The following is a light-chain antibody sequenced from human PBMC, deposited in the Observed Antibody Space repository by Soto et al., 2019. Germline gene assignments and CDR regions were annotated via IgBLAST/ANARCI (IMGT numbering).Light chain of an antibody. CDR2: GAS. J-gene: IGKJ1*01. CDR3: QQYDTSLWT. V-gene: IGKV3-20*01. Sequence: EIVLTQSPGTLSLSPGERAALSCKTSQSVDSSYLAWYQQKRGQAPRLLIYGASIRATGIPDRFSGSGSGTDFTLTISRLEPEDFAVYYCQQYDTSLWTFGQGTKVEIK. CDR1: QSVDSSY.